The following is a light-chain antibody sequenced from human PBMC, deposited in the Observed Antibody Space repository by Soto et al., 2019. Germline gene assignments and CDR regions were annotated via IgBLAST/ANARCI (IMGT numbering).Light chain of an antibody. CDR2: GIS. V-gene: IGKV3D-20*02. J-gene: IGKJ4*01. CDR1: HTISSSY. Sequence: EIVLTQSPGTLSLSPGERATLSCRASHTISSSYLAWYQQKPGQAPRLLMYGISRRATGIPDRFSGSGSGTDFTLTISSLQSEDFAVYYCQQRSNWPPRLTFGGGTKVDI. CDR3: QQRSNWPPRLT.